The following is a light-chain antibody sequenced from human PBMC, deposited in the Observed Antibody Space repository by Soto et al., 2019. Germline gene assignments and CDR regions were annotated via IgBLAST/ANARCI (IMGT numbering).Light chain of an antibody. V-gene: IGKV3-20*01. Sequence: EIVMTQSPATLYVSPGERATLSCRASQSISSSYLAWYQQKPGQAPRLLVYGASSRATGIPDRFSGSGSGTDFTLTVSRLEPEDFAVYYCQQYGSSRTFGQGTKVDIK. CDR3: QQYGSSRT. CDR1: QSISSSY. CDR2: GAS. J-gene: IGKJ1*01.